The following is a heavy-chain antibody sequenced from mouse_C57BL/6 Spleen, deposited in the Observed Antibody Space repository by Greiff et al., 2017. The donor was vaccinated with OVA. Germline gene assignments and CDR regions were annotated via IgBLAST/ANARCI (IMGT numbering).Heavy chain of an antibody. J-gene: IGHJ1*03. Sequence: EVKLMEPGGGLVKPGGSLKLSCAASGFTFTDYGMHWVRQAPVKGLEWVAYISSGSSNIYYTDTLTGRSTISRDNAKNTQFLQMTSMRSEDTAMDYCARPSGYYWYFDVWGTGTTVTVSS. D-gene: IGHD1-3*01. V-gene: IGHV5-17*01. CDR3: ARPSGYYWYFDV. CDR2: ISSGSSNI. CDR1: GFTFTDYG.